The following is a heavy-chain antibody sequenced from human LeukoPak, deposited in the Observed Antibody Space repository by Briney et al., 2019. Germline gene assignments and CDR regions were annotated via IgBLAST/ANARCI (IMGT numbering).Heavy chain of an antibody. CDR3: AREADTAIYGMDV. Sequence: PSETLSLTCTVSGCSISSSSYYWGWIRQPPGKGLEWIGSIYYSGSTYYNPSLKSRVTISVDTSENQFSLKLSSVTAADTAVYYCAREADTAIYGMDVWGQGTTVTVSS. V-gene: IGHV4-39*07. CDR1: GCSISSSSYY. D-gene: IGHD5-18*01. CDR2: IYYSGST. J-gene: IGHJ6*02.